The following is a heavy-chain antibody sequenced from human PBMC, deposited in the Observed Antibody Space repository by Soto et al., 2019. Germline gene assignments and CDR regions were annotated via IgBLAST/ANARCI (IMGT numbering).Heavy chain of an antibody. CDR3: ARTSTRGYSGYDLDH. J-gene: IGHJ4*02. V-gene: IGHV1-2*02. D-gene: IGHD5-12*01. CDR2: INPSTGGT. Sequence: GASVKVSCKASGYTFTGYWMHWVRQAPGQGLEWMGYINPSTGGTNYAQKFQGRVTWTRDASISTAYMELSRLTSDDTAVYYCARTSTRGYSGYDLDHWGQGTLVTVSS. CDR1: GYTFTGYW.